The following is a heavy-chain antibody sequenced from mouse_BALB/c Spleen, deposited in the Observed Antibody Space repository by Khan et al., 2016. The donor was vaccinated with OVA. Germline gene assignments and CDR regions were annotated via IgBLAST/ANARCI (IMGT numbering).Heavy chain of an antibody. CDR3: ASGWLLLRYPDYFDY. D-gene: IGHD1-1*01. CDR2: ISYSGST. CDR1: GYSITSDYV. Sequence: VQLKESGPGLLKPSQSLSLTCTVTGYSITSDYVWNWIRQLPGNKVEWMAYISYSGSTSYSPSLRSRITITRDTAKNQFFLQLNSVTTEDTTTYYCASGWLLLRYPDYFDYWGQGTTLTVSS. V-gene: IGHV3-2*02. J-gene: IGHJ2*01.